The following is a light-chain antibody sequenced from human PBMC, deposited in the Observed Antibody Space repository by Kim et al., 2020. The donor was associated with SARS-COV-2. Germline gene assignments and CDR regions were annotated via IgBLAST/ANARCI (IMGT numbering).Light chain of an antibody. V-gene: IGKV3-11*01. Sequence: EIVLTQSPATLSLSPGDSATLSCRASQSIGSYLAWYQQKPGQAPRLLISDASKRATGIPATFRGSGSGTDFTLTISSLEPADLAVYYCQQRTNWSWTFGQGTKVDIK. J-gene: IGKJ1*01. CDR3: QQRTNWSWT. CDR1: QSIGSY. CDR2: DAS.